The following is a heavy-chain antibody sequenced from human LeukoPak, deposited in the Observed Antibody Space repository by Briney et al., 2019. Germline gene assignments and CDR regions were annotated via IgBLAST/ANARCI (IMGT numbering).Heavy chain of an antibody. CDR3: AREEEYGDSDAFDI. Sequence: SQTLSLTCTVSGGSISSGGYYWSWIRQHPGKGLEWIGYIYYSGSTYYNPSLKSRVTISVDTSKNQFSLKLSSVTAADTAVYYCAREEEYGDSDAFDIWGQGTMVTVSS. V-gene: IGHV4-31*03. CDR1: GGSISSGGYY. D-gene: IGHD4-17*01. CDR2: IYYSGST. J-gene: IGHJ3*02.